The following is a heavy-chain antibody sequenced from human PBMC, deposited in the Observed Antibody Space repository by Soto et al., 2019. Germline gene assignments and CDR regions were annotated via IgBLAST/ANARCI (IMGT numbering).Heavy chain of an antibody. J-gene: IGHJ4*02. V-gene: IGHV4-59*01. D-gene: IGHD1-1*01. CDR1: GGSISSYY. CDR3: ARSTGIVTGSKFDY. Sequence: PSETLSLTCTVFGGSISSYYWSWIRQPPGKGLEWIGYIYYSGSTNYNPSLKSRVTISVGTSKNQFSLKLSSVTAADTAVYYCARSTGIVTGSKFDYWGQGTLVTVS. CDR2: IYYSGST.